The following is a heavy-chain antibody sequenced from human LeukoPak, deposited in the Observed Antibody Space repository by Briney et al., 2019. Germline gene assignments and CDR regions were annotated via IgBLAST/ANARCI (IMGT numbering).Heavy chain of an antibody. J-gene: IGHJ5*02. CDR1: GYTFTSYG. D-gene: IGHD3-22*01. V-gene: IGHV1-18*01. CDR3: ARGRRYDSSGHDHHWFDP. CDR2: ISAYNGNT. Sequence: GASVKVSCKASGYTFTSYGISWVRQAPGQGLEWMGWISAYNGNTNYAQKLQGRVTMTTDTSTSTAYMELRSLRSDDTAVYYCARGRRYDSSGHDHHWFDPWGQGTLVTVSS.